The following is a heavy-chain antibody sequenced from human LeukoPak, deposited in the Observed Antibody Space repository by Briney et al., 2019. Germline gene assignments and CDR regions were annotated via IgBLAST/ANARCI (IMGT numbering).Heavy chain of an antibody. CDR2: INHSGST. CDR3: AANRRPIAARPWAFDI. V-gene: IGHV4-34*01. J-gene: IGHJ3*02. Sequence: KTSETLSLTCAVYGGSFSGYYWSWIRQPPGKGLEWIGEINHSGSTNYNPSLKSRVTISVDTSKNQFSLKLSSVTAADTAVYYCAANRRPIAARPWAFDIWSQGTMVTVSS. D-gene: IGHD6-6*01. CDR1: GGSFSGYY.